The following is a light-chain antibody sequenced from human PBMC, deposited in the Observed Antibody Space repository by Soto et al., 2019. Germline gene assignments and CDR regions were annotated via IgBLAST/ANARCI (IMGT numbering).Light chain of an antibody. Sequence: EIVMTQSPATLSVSPGERATLSCRASRSVSSNLAWYHQKPGQAPRLLIYGESTRATGIPARFSGSGSGTEFTLTISSLQSEDFATYYCQQSYSTPRTFGQGTKVEIK. CDR1: RSVSSN. CDR2: GES. CDR3: QQSYSTPRT. V-gene: IGKV3-15*01. J-gene: IGKJ1*01.